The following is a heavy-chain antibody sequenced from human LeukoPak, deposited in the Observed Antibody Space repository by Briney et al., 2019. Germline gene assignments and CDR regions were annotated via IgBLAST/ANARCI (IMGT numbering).Heavy chain of an antibody. CDR3: ARGVTTVEN. CDR2: INRSGTTI. D-gene: IGHD4-23*01. CDR1: GFTFSDHY. Sequence: PGGSLRLSCAASGFTFSDHYMTWIRQTPGKGLEWVSYINRSGTTIYYADSVKGRFTISRDNAKNSLYLQMNSLRAEDTAVYYCARGVTTVENWGQGTLVTVSS. J-gene: IGHJ4*02. V-gene: IGHV3-11*04.